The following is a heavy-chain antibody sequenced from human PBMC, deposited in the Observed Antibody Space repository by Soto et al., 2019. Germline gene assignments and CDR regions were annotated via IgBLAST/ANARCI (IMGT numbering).Heavy chain of an antibody. J-gene: IGHJ6*02. CDR3: ARVGLRGPLHKEDNYYYYYGMDV. CDR2: IIPIFGTA. Sequence: SVKVSCKASGDTFSSYAISWVRQAPGQGLEWMGGIIPIFGTANYAQKFQGRVTITADESTSTAYMELSSLRSEDTAVYYCARVGLRGPLHKEDNYYYYYGMDVWGQGTTVTVS. V-gene: IGHV1-69*13. D-gene: IGHD3-16*01. CDR1: GDTFSSYA.